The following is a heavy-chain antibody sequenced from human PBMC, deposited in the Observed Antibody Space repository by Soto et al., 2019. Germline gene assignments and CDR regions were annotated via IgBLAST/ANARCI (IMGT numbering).Heavy chain of an antibody. D-gene: IGHD6-19*01. J-gene: IGHJ4*02. CDR2: ITGSSGRT. Sequence: EVHLLEFGGGLVQPGGSLRLSCAASGFTFSNYAMNWVRQAPGKGLEWVSGITGSSGRTFYADSVKGRFTISRDNSKTTVFLQMNNVRADDTAVYYCAKEYTSISRGSFDYWGQGALVTVSS. V-gene: IGHV3-23*01. CDR1: GFTFSNYA. CDR3: AKEYTSISRGSFDY.